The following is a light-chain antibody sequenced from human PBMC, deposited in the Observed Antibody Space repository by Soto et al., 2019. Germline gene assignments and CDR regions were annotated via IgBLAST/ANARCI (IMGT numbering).Light chain of an antibody. J-gene: IGLJ2*01. CDR1: SSDVGGYNY. CDR3: SSYADTNKLV. V-gene: IGLV2-8*01. Sequence: QSALTQPPSASGSPEQSVTISCTGTSSDVGGYNYVSWYQQHPGKAPKIMIYEVSKRPSGVPDRFSGSKSGNTASLTVSGLQAEDEADYYCSSYADTNKLVFGGGTKVNVL. CDR2: EVS.